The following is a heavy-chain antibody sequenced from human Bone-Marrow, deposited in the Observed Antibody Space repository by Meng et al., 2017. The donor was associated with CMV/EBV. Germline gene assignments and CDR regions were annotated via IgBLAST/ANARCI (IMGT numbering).Heavy chain of an antibody. CDR3: ARGGGIVVVPAAEGWFDP. CDR1: GFTFSSYA. V-gene: IGHV3-30*04. J-gene: IGHJ5*02. Sequence: GGSLRLSCAASGFTFSSYAMHWVRQAPGKGLEWVAVISYDGSNKYYADSVKGRFTISRDNSKNTLYLQMNSLRAEDTAVYYCARGGGIVVVPAAEGWFDPWGQGNLVTFSS. CDR2: ISYDGSNK. D-gene: IGHD2-2*01.